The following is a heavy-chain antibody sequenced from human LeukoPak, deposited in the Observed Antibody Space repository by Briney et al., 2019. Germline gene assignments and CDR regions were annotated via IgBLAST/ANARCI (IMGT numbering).Heavy chain of an antibody. V-gene: IGHV4-59*08. J-gene: IGHJ4*02. CDR3: ARRAYYYDSSGTGEYYFDY. CDR1: GGSISSYY. D-gene: IGHD3-22*01. Sequence: PSEALSLTSIVSGGSISSYYWSWIGQPPGKGLEWIGYTYKSGSTNYNPSLKSRVTISVDTSKNQFSLKLSSVTAADTAVYYCARRAYYYDSSGTGEYYFDYWGQGTLVTVSS. CDR2: TYKSGST.